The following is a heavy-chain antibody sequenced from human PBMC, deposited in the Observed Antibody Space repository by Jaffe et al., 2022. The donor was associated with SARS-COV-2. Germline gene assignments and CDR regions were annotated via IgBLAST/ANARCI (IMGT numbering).Heavy chain of an antibody. CDR3: AREGPLMVYGNLDPSYGMDV. V-gene: IGHV4-59*01. CDR1: GGSISSYY. J-gene: IGHJ6*02. Sequence: QVQLQESGPGLVKPSETLSLTCTVSGGSISSYYWSWIRQPPGKGLEWIGYIYYSGSTNYNPSLKSRVTISVDTSKNQFSLKLSSVTAADTAVYYCAREGPLMVYGNLDPSYGMDVWGQGTTVTVSS. CDR2: IYYSGST. D-gene: IGHD2-8*02.